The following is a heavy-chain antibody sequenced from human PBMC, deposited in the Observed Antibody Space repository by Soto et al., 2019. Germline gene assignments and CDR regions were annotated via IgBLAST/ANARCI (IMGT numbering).Heavy chain of an antibody. Sequence: SETMSLTCTVSGGSISSSSYYWGWIRQPPGKGLEWIGSIYYSGSTYYNPSLKSRVTISVDTSKNQFSLKLSSVTAADTAVYYCARREGFLEWLYFDYWGQGTLVTVSS. V-gene: IGHV4-39*01. CDR1: GGSISSSSYY. CDR2: IYYSGST. J-gene: IGHJ4*02. D-gene: IGHD3-3*01. CDR3: ARREGFLEWLYFDY.